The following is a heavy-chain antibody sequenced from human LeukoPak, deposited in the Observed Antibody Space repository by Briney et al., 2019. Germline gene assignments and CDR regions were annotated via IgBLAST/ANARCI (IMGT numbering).Heavy chain of an antibody. D-gene: IGHD2-21*02. CDR2: IKQDGSEK. V-gene: IGHV3-7*01. CDR3: AKDLRHYCGGDCSSSDY. J-gene: IGHJ4*02. Sequence: GGSLRLSCAASGFTFSSYWMSWVRQAPGKGLEWVANIKQDGSEKYYVDSVKGRFTISRDNSKNTLYLQMNSLRAEDTAVYYCAKDLRHYCGGDCSSSDYWGQGTLVTVSS. CDR1: GFTFSSYW.